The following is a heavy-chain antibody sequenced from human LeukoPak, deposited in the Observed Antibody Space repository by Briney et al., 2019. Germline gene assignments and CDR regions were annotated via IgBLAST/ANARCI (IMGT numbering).Heavy chain of an antibody. Sequence: GGSLRLSCAASGFTFSSYGMSWVRQAPGKGLEWVSAISGSGGSTYYADSVKGRFTISRDNSKNTLYLQMNSLRAEDTVVYYCAKDPDILTGYYIDYFDYWGQGTLVTVSS. D-gene: IGHD3-9*01. V-gene: IGHV3-23*01. J-gene: IGHJ4*02. CDR2: ISGSGGST. CDR1: GFTFSSYG. CDR3: AKDPDILTGYYIDYFDY.